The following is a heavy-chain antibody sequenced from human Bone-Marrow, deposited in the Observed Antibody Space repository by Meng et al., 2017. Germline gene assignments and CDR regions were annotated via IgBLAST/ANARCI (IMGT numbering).Heavy chain of an antibody. J-gene: IGHJ2*01. D-gene: IGHD2-21*02. CDR3: ARLFVVTAIRALWGWYFDL. Sequence: SETLSLTCAVYGGSFSGYYWSWIRQPPGKGLEWIGEINHSGSTNYNPSLKSRVTISVDTSKNQFSLKLSSVTAADTAVYYCARLFVVTAIRALWGWYFDLWGRGTLVTVSS. V-gene: IGHV4-34*01. CDR2: INHSGST. CDR1: GGSFSGYY.